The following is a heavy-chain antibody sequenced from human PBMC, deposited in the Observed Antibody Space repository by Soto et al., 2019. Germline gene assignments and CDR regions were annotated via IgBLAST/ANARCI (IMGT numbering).Heavy chain of an antibody. V-gene: IGHV1-3*01. CDR1: GYTFTSYA. Sequence: ASVKVSCKASGYTFTSYAMHWVRQAPGQRLEWMGWINAGNGNTKYSQKFQGRVTITRDTSASTAYMELSSLRSEDTAVYYFAPRGQQLPTWPFQHGGQGPLISVSS. CDR3: APRGQQLPTWPFQH. J-gene: IGHJ1*01. D-gene: IGHD6-13*01. CDR2: INAGNGNT.